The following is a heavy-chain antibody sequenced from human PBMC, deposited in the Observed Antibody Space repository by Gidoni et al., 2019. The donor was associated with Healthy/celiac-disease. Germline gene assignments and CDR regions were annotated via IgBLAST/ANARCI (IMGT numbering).Heavy chain of an antibody. D-gene: IGHD6-13*01. J-gene: IGHJ4*02. CDR2: INHSGST. CDR3: ARASGSSSWYSY. Sequence: QVQLQQWGAGLLKPSETLSLTCAVYGGSFRGYYWSWIRQPPGKGLEWIREINHSGSTNYNPSLKSRVTISVDTSKNQFSLKLSSVTAADTAVYYCARASGSSSWYSYWGQGTLVTVSS. CDR1: GGSFRGYY. V-gene: IGHV4-34*01.